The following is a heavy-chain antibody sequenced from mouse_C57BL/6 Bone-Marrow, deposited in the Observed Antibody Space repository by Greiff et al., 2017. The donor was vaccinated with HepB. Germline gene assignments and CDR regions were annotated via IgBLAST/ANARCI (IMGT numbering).Heavy chain of an antibody. CDR1: GFNIKDDY. J-gene: IGHJ2*01. CDR3: TTGSNWDVRGYFDY. V-gene: IGHV14-4*01. Sequence: LQQSGAELVRPGASVKLSCTASGFNIKDDYMHWVKQRPEQGLEWIGWIDPENGDTEYASKFQGKATITADTSSNTAYLQLSSLTSEDTAVYYCTTGSNWDVRGYFDYWGQGTTLTVSS. D-gene: IGHD4-1*01. CDR2: IDPENGDT.